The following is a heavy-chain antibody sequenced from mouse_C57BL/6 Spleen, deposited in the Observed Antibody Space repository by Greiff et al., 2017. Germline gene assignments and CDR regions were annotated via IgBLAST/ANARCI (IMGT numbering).Heavy chain of an antibody. Sequence: QVQLKESGPELVKPGASVKISCKASGYAFSSSWMNWVKQRPGKGLEWIGRIYPGDGDTNYNGKFKGKATLTADKSSSTAYMQLSSLTSEDSAVYFCARHWDVWYFDVWGTGTTVTVSS. CDR3: ARHWDVWYFDV. J-gene: IGHJ1*03. V-gene: IGHV1-82*01. CDR2: IYPGDGDT. CDR1: GYAFSSSW. D-gene: IGHD4-1*01.